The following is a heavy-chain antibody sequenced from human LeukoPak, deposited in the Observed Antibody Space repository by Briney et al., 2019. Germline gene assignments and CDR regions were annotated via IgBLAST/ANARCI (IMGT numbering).Heavy chain of an antibody. Sequence: ASVKVSCKASGYTFTSYDINWVRQATGQGLEWMGWINPNSGGTNYAQKFQGRVTMTRDTSISTAYMELSRLRSDDTAVYYCARDEWLSTRDAFDIWGQGTMVTVSS. D-gene: IGHD3-3*01. CDR3: ARDEWLSTRDAFDI. CDR2: INPNSGGT. J-gene: IGHJ3*02. CDR1: GYTFTSYD. V-gene: IGHV1-2*02.